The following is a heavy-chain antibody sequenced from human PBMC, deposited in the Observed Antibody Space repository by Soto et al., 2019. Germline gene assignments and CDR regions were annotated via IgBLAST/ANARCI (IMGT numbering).Heavy chain of an antibody. V-gene: IGHV4-34*01. Sequence: PAEILAVTCAVYGGSFSVYYWSWIRQPPGKGLDLIGEINHSGSTNYNPSLKSRVTISVDTSKNQFSLKLSSVTAADTAVYYCARGGWYYDILTGYYPHYYYYYGMDVWGQGTTVTVSS. J-gene: IGHJ6*02. CDR3: ARGGWYYDILTGYYPHYYYYYGMDV. CDR2: INHSGST. CDR1: GGSFSVYY. D-gene: IGHD3-9*01.